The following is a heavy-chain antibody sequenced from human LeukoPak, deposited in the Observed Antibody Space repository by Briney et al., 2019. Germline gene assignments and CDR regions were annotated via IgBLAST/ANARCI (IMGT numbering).Heavy chain of an antibody. Sequence: GGSLRLSCAASGFTFDDYAMHWVRQAPGKGLEWVSGISWNSGSIGYADSVKGRFTISRDNAKNSLYLQMNSLRAEDTALYYCAAGPVVAATAPYYYYGMDVWGQGTTVTASS. V-gene: IGHV3-9*01. CDR2: ISWNSGSI. CDR3: AAGPVVAATAPYYYYGMDV. J-gene: IGHJ6*02. D-gene: IGHD2-15*01. CDR1: GFTFDDYA.